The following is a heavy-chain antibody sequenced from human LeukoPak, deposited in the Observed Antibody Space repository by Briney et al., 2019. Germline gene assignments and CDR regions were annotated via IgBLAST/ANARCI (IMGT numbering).Heavy chain of an antibody. J-gene: IGHJ4*02. D-gene: IGHD4-17*01. Sequence: GGSLRLSCAASGFTFSSYGMSWVRQAPGKGLEYVSAISSNGGSTYYANSVKGRFTISRDNSKNTLYLQMGSLRAEDMAVYYCAREYGDYYFDYWGQGTLVTVSS. CDR1: GFTFSSYG. CDR2: ISSNGGST. V-gene: IGHV3-64*01. CDR3: AREYGDYYFDY.